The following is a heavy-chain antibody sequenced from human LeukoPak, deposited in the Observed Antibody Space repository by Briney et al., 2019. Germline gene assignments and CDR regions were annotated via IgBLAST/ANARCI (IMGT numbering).Heavy chain of an antibody. CDR1: GFSVSSKY. J-gene: IGHJ3*02. Sequence: GGSLRLSCVASGFSVSSKYMSWVRQAPGKGLEWVSALYSGGTTYYADSVKGRFTISRDNSKNTLYLQLNSLRAEDTAVYYCAREGCRRDTSCYRGAFDIWGQGTMVTVSS. D-gene: IGHD2-2*01. V-gene: IGHV3-53*01. CDR3: AREGCRRDTSCYRGAFDI. CDR2: LYSGGTT.